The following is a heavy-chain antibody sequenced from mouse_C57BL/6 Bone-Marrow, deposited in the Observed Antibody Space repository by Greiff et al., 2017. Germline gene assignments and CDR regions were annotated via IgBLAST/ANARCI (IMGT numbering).Heavy chain of an antibody. J-gene: IGHJ3*01. Sequence: VQRVESGPGLVQPSQSLSITCTVSGFSLTSYGVNWVRQSPGKGLEWLGVIWSGGSTDYNAAFISRLSISKDNSKSQVFFKMNSLQADDTAIYYCARVWWFAYWGQGTLVTVSA. CDR2: IWSGGST. CDR3: ARVWWFAY. V-gene: IGHV2-2*01. CDR1: GFSLTSYG.